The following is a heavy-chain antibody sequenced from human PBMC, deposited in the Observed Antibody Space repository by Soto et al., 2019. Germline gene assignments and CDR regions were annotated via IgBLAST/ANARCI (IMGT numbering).Heavy chain of an antibody. CDR1: GFTFSSYG. CDR3: AREGRYYDSSGYGSGAFDI. J-gene: IGHJ3*02. D-gene: IGHD3-22*01. Sequence: GGSLILSCAASGFTFSSYGMHWVRQAPGKGLEWVAVIWYDGSNKYYADSVKGRFTISRDNSKNTLYLQMNSLRAEDTAVYYCAREGRYYDSSGYGSGAFDIWGQGTMVTVSS. CDR2: IWYDGSNK. V-gene: IGHV3-33*01.